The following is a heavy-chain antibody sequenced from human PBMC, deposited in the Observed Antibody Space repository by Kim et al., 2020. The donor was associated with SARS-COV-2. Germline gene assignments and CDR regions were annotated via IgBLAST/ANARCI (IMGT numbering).Heavy chain of an antibody. CDR3: ARTYYYDSSGMDV. D-gene: IGHD3-22*01. V-gene: IGHV4-59*01. CDR1: GGSISSYY. J-gene: IGHJ6*02. Sequence: SETLSLTCTVSGGSISSYYWSWIRQPPGKGLEWIGYIYYSGSTNYNPSLKSRVTISVDTSKNQFSLKLSSVTAADTAVYYCARTYYYDSSGMDVWGQGTTVTVSS. CDR2: IYYSGST.